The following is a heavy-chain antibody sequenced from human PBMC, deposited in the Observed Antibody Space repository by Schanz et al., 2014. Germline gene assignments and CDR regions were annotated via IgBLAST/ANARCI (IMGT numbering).Heavy chain of an antibody. Sequence: EVQLLESGGGLVQPGGSLRISCAASGFTFSTYAMSWVRQAPGKGLEWVSGIGGSGDSTHYADSVKGRFIISRDNSKNTLYLQMNSLRAEDTAVYYCARDHQWLARYYMDVWGKGTTVTVSS. D-gene: IGHD6-19*01. CDR2: IGGSGDST. CDR1: GFTFSTYA. J-gene: IGHJ6*03. V-gene: IGHV3-23*01. CDR3: ARDHQWLARYYMDV.